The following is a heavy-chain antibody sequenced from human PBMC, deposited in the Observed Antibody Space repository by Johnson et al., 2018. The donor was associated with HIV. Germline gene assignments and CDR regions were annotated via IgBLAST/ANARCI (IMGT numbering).Heavy chain of an antibody. V-gene: IGHV3-48*04. D-gene: IGHD1-26*01. J-gene: IGHJ3*02. CDR3: TTDGRYWIVGATRDAFDI. Sequence: VQLVESGGGLVKPGGSLRLSCAASGFTFSSYAMSWVRQRQAPGKGLEWVSYISSSGSTIYYADSVKGRFTISRDNAKNSLYLQMNSLKTEDTAVYYCTTDGRYWIVGATRDAFDIWGQGTMVTVSS. CDR1: GFTFSSYA. CDR2: ISSSGSTI.